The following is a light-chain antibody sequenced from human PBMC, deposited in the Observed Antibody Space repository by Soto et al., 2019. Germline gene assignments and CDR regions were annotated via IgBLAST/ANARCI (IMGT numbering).Light chain of an antibody. CDR2: EVV. CDR3: KSYAGSNTYV. J-gene: IGLJ1*01. CDR1: ENDIGVYDF. V-gene: IGLV2-8*01. Sequence: QSVLTQPHSVPGSPGQSVTISCTGTENDIGVYDFVSWYQHHPGKAPRLIIYEVVQRPSGVPDRFSGSKSGNTASLTVSGLQAADEADYFCKSYAGSNTYVFGSGTKVTVL.